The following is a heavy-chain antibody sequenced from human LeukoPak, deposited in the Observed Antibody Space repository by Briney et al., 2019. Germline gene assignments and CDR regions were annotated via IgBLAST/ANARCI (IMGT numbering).Heavy chain of an antibody. CDR1: GFTFSSYA. CDR2: ISGSGGST. D-gene: IGHD5-18*01. J-gene: IGHJ6*03. V-gene: IGHV3-23*01. Sequence: GGSLRVSCAASGFTFSSYAMSWVRQATGKGLESVSFISGSGGSTYYVDSVKGRFTISRDNSKNTLYLQMNSLRAEDTAVYYCARDHKGYSYGYRRGYSDYYYMDVWGKGTTVTVSS. CDR3: ARDHKGYSYGYRRGYSDYYYMDV.